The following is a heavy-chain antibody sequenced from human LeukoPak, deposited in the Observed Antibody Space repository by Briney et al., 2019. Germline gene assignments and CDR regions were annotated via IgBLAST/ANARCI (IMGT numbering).Heavy chain of an antibody. CDR2: INWNGGST. CDR3: ARGGIAAAGTYGYYYYYYYIDV. Sequence: GGSLRLSCAASGFTFDDYGMSWVRQAPGKGLEWVSGINWNGGSTGYADSVKGRFTISRDNAKNSLYLQMNSLRAEDTALYYCARGGIAAAGTYGYYYYYYYIDVWGKGTTVTVSS. J-gene: IGHJ6*03. CDR1: GFTFDDYG. V-gene: IGHV3-20*04. D-gene: IGHD6-13*01.